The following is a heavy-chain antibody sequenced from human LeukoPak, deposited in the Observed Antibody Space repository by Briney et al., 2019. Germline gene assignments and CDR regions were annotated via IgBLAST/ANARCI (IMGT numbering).Heavy chain of an antibody. V-gene: IGHV3-21*01. CDR1: EFTFNTYS. J-gene: IGHJ3*01. D-gene: IGHD4-17*01. Sequence: GGSLRLSCAASEFTFNTYSMNWVRQAPGKGLEWVSYISSSSSYIYYADSVKGRFTISRDNAKNSVFLQMNTLRADDTAIYYCARATRDDFGDVHDAFDVWGQGTMVAVSS. CDR2: ISSSSSYI. CDR3: ARATRDDFGDVHDAFDV.